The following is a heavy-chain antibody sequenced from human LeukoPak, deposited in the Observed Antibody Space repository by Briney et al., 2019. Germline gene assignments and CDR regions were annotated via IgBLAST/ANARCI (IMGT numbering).Heavy chain of an antibody. J-gene: IGHJ4*02. V-gene: IGHV3-21*01. CDR3: AGRDCTNGLCQFDY. D-gene: IGHD2-8*01. CDR2: ISTTGDFI. CDR1: GFTFSNYW. Sequence: GGSLRLSCAASGFTFSNYWMTWVRLAPGKGLEWVSSISTTGDFIHYADSVKGRFTISRDNAKNSLYLQMNSLRAEDTAIYYCAGRDCTNGLCQFDYWGQGTLVTVSS.